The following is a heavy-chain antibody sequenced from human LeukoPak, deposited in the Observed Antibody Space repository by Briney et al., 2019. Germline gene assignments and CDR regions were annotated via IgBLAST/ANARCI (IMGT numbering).Heavy chain of an antibody. CDR1: GFNLRTYW. CDR3: ARDPGYYYYGMDV. J-gene: IGHJ6*02. CDR2: INGEGSRI. Sequence: GGSLRLSCAVTGFNLRTYWIHWVRHSPGRGLEWVARINGEGSRISYADSVRGRFTISRDNAKNTAHLQMNSLRAEDTALYYCARDPGYYYYGMDVWGRGTTVVVSS. V-gene: IGHV3-74*01.